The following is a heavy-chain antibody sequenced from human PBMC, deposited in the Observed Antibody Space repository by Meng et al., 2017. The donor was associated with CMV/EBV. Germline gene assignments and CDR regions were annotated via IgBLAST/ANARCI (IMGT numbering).Heavy chain of an antibody. Sequence: PQQWGAGLFQPPETLSLTCAVYGGSFSGYYWSWIRQPPGKGLEWIGEINHSGSTNYNPSLKSRVTISVDTSKNQFSLKLSSVTAAETAVYYCARGGVEMATIGYYFDYWGQGTLVTVSS. CDR2: INHSGST. V-gene: IGHV4-34*01. CDR1: GGSFSGYY. J-gene: IGHJ4*02. CDR3: ARGGVEMATIGYYFDY. D-gene: IGHD5-24*01.